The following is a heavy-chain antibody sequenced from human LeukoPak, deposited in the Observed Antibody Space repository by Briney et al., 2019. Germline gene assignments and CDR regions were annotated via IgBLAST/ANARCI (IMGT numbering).Heavy chain of an antibody. CDR3: ARSVAGTPPIFDY. Sequence: GGPLRLSCAASGFTFSSYDMHWVRHATGKGLEWVSAIGTAGDTYYPGSVKGRFTISRENAKNSLYLQMNSLRAGDTAVYYCARSVAGTPPIFDYWGQGTLVTVSS. CDR1: GFTFSSYD. V-gene: IGHV3-13*04. CDR2: IGTAGDT. D-gene: IGHD6-19*01. J-gene: IGHJ4*02.